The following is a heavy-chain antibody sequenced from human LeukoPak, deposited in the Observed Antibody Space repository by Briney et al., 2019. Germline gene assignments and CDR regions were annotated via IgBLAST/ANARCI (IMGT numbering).Heavy chain of an antibody. Sequence: SQTLSLTCTVSGGSISSGGYYWSWIRQHPGKGLEWIGYIYYSGSSYYNPSLKSRVTISVDTSKNQFSLKLSSVTAADTAVYYCAAMTTVVRGRDAFDIWGQGTMVTVSS. J-gene: IGHJ3*02. CDR3: AAMTTVVRGRDAFDI. D-gene: IGHD4-23*01. V-gene: IGHV4-31*03. CDR1: GGSISSGGYY. CDR2: IYYSGSS.